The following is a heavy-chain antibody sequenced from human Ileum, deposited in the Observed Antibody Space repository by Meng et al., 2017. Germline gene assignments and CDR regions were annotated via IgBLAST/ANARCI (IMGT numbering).Heavy chain of an antibody. D-gene: IGHD3/OR15-3a*01. CDR2: ILYSGST. V-gene: IGHV4-31*03. Sequence: QGQRQCAGPGLVRPSLTLSLTCTVSGGSISSGVYAWGWIRHHPRKGLELMGYILYSGSTYYNSSLKSRINISVDTSKNQFSLKVSSVTAADTAVYYCARVRRGLGLRFDPWGQGTLVTVSS. J-gene: IGHJ5*02. CDR1: GGSISSGVYA. CDR3: ARVRRGLGLRFDP.